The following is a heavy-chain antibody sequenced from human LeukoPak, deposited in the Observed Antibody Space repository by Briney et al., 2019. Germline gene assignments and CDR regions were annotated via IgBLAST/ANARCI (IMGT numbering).Heavy chain of an antibody. D-gene: IGHD6-19*01. CDR3: ARDGIAVAGYFSYGMDV. V-gene: IGHV3-21*01. J-gene: IGHJ6*02. CDR2: ISSSSSYI. Sequence: GGSLRLSCAASGFTFSSYSMNWVRQAPGKGLEWVSSISSSSSYIYYADSVKGRFTISRDNSKNTLYLQMNSLRAEDTAVYYCARDGIAVAGYFSYGMDVWGQGTTVTVSS. CDR1: GFTFSSYS.